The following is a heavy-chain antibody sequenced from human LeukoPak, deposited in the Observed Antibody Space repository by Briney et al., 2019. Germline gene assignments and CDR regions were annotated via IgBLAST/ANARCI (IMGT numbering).Heavy chain of an antibody. D-gene: IGHD6-19*01. CDR1: GYTFTGYY. J-gene: IGHJ2*01. Sequence: ASVKVSCKDSGYTFTGYYMHWVRQAPGQGLEWMGRVNPNSGGTNYAQKFQARVTITRDTPISTPYMELSRLRSDDTAVYYCARPYSSGSYWYFDLWGRGTLVTVSS. V-gene: IGHV1-2*06. CDR2: VNPNSGGT. CDR3: ARPYSSGSYWYFDL.